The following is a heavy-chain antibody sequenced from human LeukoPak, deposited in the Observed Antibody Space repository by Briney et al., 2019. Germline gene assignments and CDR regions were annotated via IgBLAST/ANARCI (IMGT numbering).Heavy chain of an antibody. CDR3: ARLRGGELSKYYFDY. V-gene: IGHV5-51*01. CDR1: GYIFTAYW. D-gene: IGHD3-10*01. J-gene: IGHJ4*02. CDR2: ISPGDSDT. Sequence: LGKSLKISCQGSGYIFTAYWIAWVRQMPGKGLEWMGIISPGDSDTRYSPSFQGQVTMSADKSISTAYLQWSSLKASDTAMYYCARLRGGELSKYYFDYWGQGTLVTVSS.